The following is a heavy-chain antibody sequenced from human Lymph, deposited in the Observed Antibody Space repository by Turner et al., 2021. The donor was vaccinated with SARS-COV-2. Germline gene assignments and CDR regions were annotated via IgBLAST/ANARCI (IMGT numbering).Heavy chain of an antibody. Sequence: QLQLQESGPGLVKPSETLSLPCTFSGCSLSSSSSYWGWIRQPPGKGLEWIGSIYYSGSTYYNPPLKSRVTISVDTSKNQFSLKLSSVTAADTAVYYCASNYDILTGYYTRNWFDPWGQGTLVTVSS. CDR1: GCSLSSSSSY. CDR3: ASNYDILTGYYTRNWFDP. V-gene: IGHV4-39*01. CDR2: IYYSGST. J-gene: IGHJ5*02. D-gene: IGHD3-9*01.